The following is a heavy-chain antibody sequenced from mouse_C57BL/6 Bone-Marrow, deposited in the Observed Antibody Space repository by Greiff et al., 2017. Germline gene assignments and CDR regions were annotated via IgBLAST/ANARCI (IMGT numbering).Heavy chain of an antibody. CDR1: GFTFSSYA. D-gene: IGHD2-2*01. Sequence: EVKVVESGEGLVKPGGSLKLSCAASGFTFSSYAMSWVRQTPEKRLEWVAYISSGGDYIYYADTVKGRFTISRDNARNTLYLQMSSLKSEDTALYYCTRDTMVTTDFDYWGQGTTLTVSS. V-gene: IGHV5-9-1*02. CDR3: TRDTMVTTDFDY. CDR2: ISSGGDYI. J-gene: IGHJ2*01.